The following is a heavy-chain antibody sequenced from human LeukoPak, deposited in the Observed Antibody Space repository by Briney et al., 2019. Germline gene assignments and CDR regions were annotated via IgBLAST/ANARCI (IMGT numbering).Heavy chain of an antibody. J-gene: IGHJ5*02. V-gene: IGHV1-2*02. Sequence: ASVKVSCKASGYTFTGYYMHWVRQAPGQGLEWMGWINPNSGGTNYAQKFQGRVTMTRDTSISTAYMELSRLRSDDTAVYYCARDASARYSGTSLPFDPWGQGTLVTVSS. CDR1: GYTFTGYY. D-gene: IGHD1-26*01. CDR3: ARDASARYSGTSLPFDP. CDR2: INPNSGGT.